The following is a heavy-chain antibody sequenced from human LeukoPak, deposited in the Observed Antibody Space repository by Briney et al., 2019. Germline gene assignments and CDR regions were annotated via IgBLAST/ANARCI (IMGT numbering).Heavy chain of an antibody. CDR2: INHSGST. V-gene: IGHV4-34*01. D-gene: IGHD4-17*01. CDR1: GGSFSGYY. CDR3: ARGWGDYAARWFDP. J-gene: IGHJ5*02. Sequence: PSETLSLTCAVYGGSFSGYYWSWIRHPPGKGLEWIGEINHSGSTNYNPSLKSRVTISVDTSKNQFSLKLSSVTAADTAVYYCARGWGDYAARWFDPWGQGTLVTVSS.